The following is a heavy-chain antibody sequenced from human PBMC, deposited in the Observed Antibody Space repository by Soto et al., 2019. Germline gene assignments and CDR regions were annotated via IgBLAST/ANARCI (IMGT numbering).Heavy chain of an antibody. CDR1: AASISGFY. D-gene: IGHD1-1*01. CDR3: VRDGTRTLRDWFDP. CDR2: IYATGTT. V-gene: IGHV4-4*07. J-gene: IGHJ5*02. Sequence: SQTLSLTCTVSAASISGFYWSWIRKSAGKGLEWIGRIYATGTTDYNPSLKSRVMMSVDTSKKQFSLQLRSVTAADTAVYYCVRDGTRTLRDWFDPWGQGISVTVSS.